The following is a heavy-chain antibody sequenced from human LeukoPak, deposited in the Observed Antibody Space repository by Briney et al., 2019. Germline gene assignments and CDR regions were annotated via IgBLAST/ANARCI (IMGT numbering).Heavy chain of an antibody. J-gene: IGHJ4*02. CDR1: GYTFTGYY. CDR2: INPNSGGT. CDR3: ARGSDIVVVPAAMDY. V-gene: IGHV1-2*06. Sequence: ASVKVSCKASGYTFTGYYMHWVRQAPGQGLEWMGRINPNSGGTNYAQKFQGRVTMTRDTSISTAYMELSRLRSEDTAVYCCARGSDIVVVPAAMDYWGQGTLVTVSS. D-gene: IGHD2-2*01.